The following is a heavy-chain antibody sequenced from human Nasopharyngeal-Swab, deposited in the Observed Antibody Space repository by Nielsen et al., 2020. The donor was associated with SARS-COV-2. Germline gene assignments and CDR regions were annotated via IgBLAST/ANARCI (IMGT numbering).Heavy chain of an antibody. CDR3: ARDQSGSPYDPLTPIDY. J-gene: IGHJ4*02. D-gene: IGHD1-26*01. V-gene: IGHV3-21*01. CDR2: ISRSGTYI. Sequence: WIRQPPGKGLEWVSSISRSGTYINYADSVKGRFTISRDNAKNSLYLQLNSLRAGDTAVYYCARDQSGSPYDPLTPIDYWGQGTLVTVSS.